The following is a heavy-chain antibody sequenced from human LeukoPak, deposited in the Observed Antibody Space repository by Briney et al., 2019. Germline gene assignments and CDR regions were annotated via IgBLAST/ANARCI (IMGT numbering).Heavy chain of an antibody. V-gene: IGHV4-61*02. Sequence: PSETLSLTCTVSGGSISSGSYYWSWIRQPAGKGLEWIGRIYTSGSTNYNPSLKSRVTISVDTSKNQFSLKLSSVTAADTAVYYCAKDEYYDSSGYYYVVSFDSWGQGTLVTVSS. CDR1: GGSISSGSYY. D-gene: IGHD3-22*01. J-gene: IGHJ4*02. CDR3: AKDEYYDSSGYYYVVSFDS. CDR2: IYTSGST.